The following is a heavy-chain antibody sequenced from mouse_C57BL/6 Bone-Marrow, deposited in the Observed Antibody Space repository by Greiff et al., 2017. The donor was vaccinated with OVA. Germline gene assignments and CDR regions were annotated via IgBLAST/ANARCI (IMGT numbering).Heavy chain of an antibody. D-gene: IGHD2-3*01. CDR3: ARSYDLFDY. J-gene: IGHJ2*01. CDR2: IYPSDSET. CDR1: GYTFTSYW. V-gene: IGHV1-61*01. Sequence: VQLQQSGAELARPGASVKLSCKASGYTFTSYWMDWVKQRPGQGLEWIGNIYPSDSETHYNQKFKDKATLTVDKSSSTAYMQLSSLTSEDSAVYYCARSYDLFDYWGQGTTLTVSS.